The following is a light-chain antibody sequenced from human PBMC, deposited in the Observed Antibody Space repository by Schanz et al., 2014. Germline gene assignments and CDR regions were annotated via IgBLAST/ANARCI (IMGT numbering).Light chain of an antibody. CDR3: SSYAGSYTLV. CDR2: DVT. J-gene: IGLJ2*01. V-gene: IGLV2-8*01. CDR1: SSDVGGYNY. Sequence: QSALTQPASVSGSPGQSITISCTGTSSDVGGYNYVSWYQQHPGKAPKLMIYDVTNRPSGVPDRFSGSKSGNTASLTVSGLQAEDEADYYCSSYAGSYTLVFGGGTKLTVL.